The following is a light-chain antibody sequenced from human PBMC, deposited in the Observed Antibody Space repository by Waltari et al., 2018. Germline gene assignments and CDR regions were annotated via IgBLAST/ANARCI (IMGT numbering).Light chain of an antibody. Sequence: ALAQPPSASGSPGQSVTISCTGSSTDVGVYNYVSWYQQHPGKAPKLLIYQVSERPSGVPDRFSGSKSGNTASLTVSGLQADDEADYFCASFAGTNTLFGGGTRLTVL. J-gene: IGLJ2*01. CDR1: STDVGVYNY. CDR2: QVS. CDR3: ASFAGTNTL. V-gene: IGLV2-8*01.